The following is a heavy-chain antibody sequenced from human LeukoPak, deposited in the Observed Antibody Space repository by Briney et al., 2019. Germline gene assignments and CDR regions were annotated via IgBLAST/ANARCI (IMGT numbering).Heavy chain of an antibody. CDR2: INHSGST. D-gene: IGHD3-3*01. CDR3: ARGPPYYDFWSGYYWAFDI. J-gene: IGHJ3*02. CDR1: GGSFSGYY. Sequence: SETLSLPCAVYGGSFSGYYWSWIRQPPGKGLEWVGEINHSGSTNYNRSLKSRVTISVDTSKNQFSLKLSSVTAADTAVYYCARGPPYYDFWSGYYWAFDIWGQGTMVTVSS. V-gene: IGHV4-34*01.